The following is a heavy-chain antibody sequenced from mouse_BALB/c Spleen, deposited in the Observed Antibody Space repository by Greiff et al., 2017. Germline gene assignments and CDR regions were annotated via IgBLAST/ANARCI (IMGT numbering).Heavy chain of an antibody. CDR2: ISSGGIYT. V-gene: IGHV5-9-3*01. D-gene: IGHD2-3*01. CDR3: ARHGWLLPYAMDY. CDR1: GFTFSSYA. Sequence: EVKLMESGGGLVKPGGSLKLSCAASGFTFSSYAMSWVRQTPEKRLEWVATISSGGIYTYYPDSVKGRFTISRDNAKNTLYLQMSSLRSEDTAMYYCARHGWLLPYAMDYWGQGTSVTVSS. J-gene: IGHJ4*01.